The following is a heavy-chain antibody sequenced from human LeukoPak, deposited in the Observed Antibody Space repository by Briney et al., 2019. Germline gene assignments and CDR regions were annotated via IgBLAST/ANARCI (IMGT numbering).Heavy chain of an antibody. Sequence: GGSLRLSCAASGFTFSDYYMSWISQAPGKGLEWVSYISSSGSTIYYADSVKGRFTISRDNAKNSLYLQMNSLRAEDTAVYYCARALYYDSSGYLYYFDYWGQGTLVTVSS. CDR1: GFTFSDYY. D-gene: IGHD3-22*01. CDR2: ISSSGSTI. V-gene: IGHV3-11*01. J-gene: IGHJ4*02. CDR3: ARALYYDSSGYLYYFDY.